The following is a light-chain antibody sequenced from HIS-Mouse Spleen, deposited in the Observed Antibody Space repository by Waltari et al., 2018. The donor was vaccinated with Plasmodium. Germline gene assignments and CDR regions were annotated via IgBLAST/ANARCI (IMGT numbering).Light chain of an antibody. V-gene: IGLV3-19*01. CDR1: RLKSYY. J-gene: IGLJ3*02. Sequence: SSELTQDPAVSVALGQTVRITCQGDRLKSYYASLYQQKPGQAPVLVIYGKNNRPSGIPDRVAGSSSGNTASLTISGAQAEDEADYYSNSRDSSVNHLVFGGGTKLTVL. CDR3: NSRDSSVNHLV. CDR2: GKN.